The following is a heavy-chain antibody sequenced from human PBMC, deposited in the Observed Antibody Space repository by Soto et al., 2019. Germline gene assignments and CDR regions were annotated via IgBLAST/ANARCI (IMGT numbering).Heavy chain of an antibody. CDR2: IYHSGSP. D-gene: IGHD5-12*01. CDR1: GGSISSGGYS. CDR3: AAGGGLPRYY. Sequence: QLQLQESGSGLVKPSQTLSLTCAVSGGSISSGGYSWSWIRQPPGKGLEWIGYIYHSGSPYYNPALKSRVTISLDRSKNQFSLKMSSVTAADTAVYYCAAGGGLPRYYWGQGTLVTVSS. J-gene: IGHJ4*02. V-gene: IGHV4-30-2*01.